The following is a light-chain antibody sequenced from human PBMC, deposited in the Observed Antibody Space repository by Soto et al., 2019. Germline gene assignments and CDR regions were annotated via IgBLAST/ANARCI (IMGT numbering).Light chain of an antibody. V-gene: IGKV1-39*01. CDR1: QGVSAY. J-gene: IGKJ2*01. CDR2: AAS. Sequence: DIQLTQSPSSLSASVGDRVTITCPASQGVSAYLLWYQQTQGTAPKLLIYAASNLLSGVPSRFSGSGSGTKFPLTISSLQTEDFGTSYLQRSYKTHHTFGQGTKLETK. CDR3: QRSYKTHHT.